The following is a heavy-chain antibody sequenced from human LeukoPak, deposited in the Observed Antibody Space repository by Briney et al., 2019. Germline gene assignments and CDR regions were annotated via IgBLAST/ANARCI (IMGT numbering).Heavy chain of an antibody. CDR2: IYYSGST. CDR3: ARYQTPIAAAGSRYAFDI. Sequence: SETLSLTCTVSGGSISSYYWSWIRQPPGKGLEWVGYIYYSGSTNYNPSLKSRVTMSVDTSKNQFSLKLSSVTAADTAVYYCARYQTPIAAAGSRYAFDIWGQGTMVTVSS. CDR1: GGSISSYY. J-gene: IGHJ3*02. D-gene: IGHD6-13*01. V-gene: IGHV4-59*01.